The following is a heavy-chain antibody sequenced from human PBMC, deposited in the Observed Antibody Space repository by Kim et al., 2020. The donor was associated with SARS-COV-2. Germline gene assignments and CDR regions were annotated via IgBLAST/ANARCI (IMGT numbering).Heavy chain of an antibody. CDR3: ARVLVATGQPTSFGY. J-gene: IGHJ4*02. Sequence: ASVKVSCKASGYTFTGYYMHWVRQAPGQGLEWMGRINPNSGGTNYAQKFQGRVTMTRDTSISTAYMELSRLRSDDTAVYYCARVLVATGQPTSFGYWGQGTLVTVSS. CDR1: GYTFTGYY. D-gene: IGHD5-12*01. CDR2: INPNSGGT. V-gene: IGHV1-2*06.